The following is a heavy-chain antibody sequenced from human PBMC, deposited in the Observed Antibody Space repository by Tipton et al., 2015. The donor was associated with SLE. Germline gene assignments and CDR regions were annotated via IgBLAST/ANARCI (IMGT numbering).Heavy chain of an antibody. Sequence: TLSLTCAVYGGSFSSYYWTWIRQSPGKGLEWIGNIYYSGSTHYNPSLKSRVTILVDTSRNQFSLKLSSVTAADTAVYYCASGRGIAVTVSDAFDIWGQGTMVTVSS. D-gene: IGHD6-19*01. J-gene: IGHJ3*02. CDR1: GGSFSSYY. V-gene: IGHV4-34*09. CDR2: IYYSGST. CDR3: ASGRGIAVTVSDAFDI.